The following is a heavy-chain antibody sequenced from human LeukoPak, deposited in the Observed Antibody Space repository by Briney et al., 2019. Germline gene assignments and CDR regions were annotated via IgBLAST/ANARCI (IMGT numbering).Heavy chain of an antibody. V-gene: IGHV4-34*01. Sequence: SETLSLTCTVSSGSISSHYWSWIRQPPGKGLEWIGEINHSGSTNYNPSLKSRVTISVDTSKNQFSLKLSSVTAADTAVYYCARGVMTTVTNGDYWGQGTLVTVSS. D-gene: IGHD4-17*01. CDR2: INHSGST. CDR1: SGSISSHY. CDR3: ARGVMTTVTNGDY. J-gene: IGHJ4*02.